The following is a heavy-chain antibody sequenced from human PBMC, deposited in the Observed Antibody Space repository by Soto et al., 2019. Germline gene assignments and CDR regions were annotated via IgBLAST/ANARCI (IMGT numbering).Heavy chain of an antibody. V-gene: IGHV1-69*01. D-gene: IGHD3-10*01. J-gene: IGHJ4*02. CDR1: GVTFTTHE. CDR3: ARDQYRHGSGTYYVTGWDH. Sequence: QVQLVQSGAEVRKTGSSVKVSCRAYGVTFTTHEFSWVRQAPGQGPELMGGITPIFGTTKYAQKFQSRVTITADESTSTVYMELRSLRSDDTAVYYCARDQYRHGSGTYYVTGWDHWGQGTLVTVSS. CDR2: ITPIFGTT.